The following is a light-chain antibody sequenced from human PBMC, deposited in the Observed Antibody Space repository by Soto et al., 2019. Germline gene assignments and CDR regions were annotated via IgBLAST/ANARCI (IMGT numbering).Light chain of an antibody. Sequence: DLQMTQSPSSLSASVGDRVTLTCRASHDISGYLNWYQQRPGKAPKLLIFGASGLQTGVPTRFSGRGSGTDSTLTISSLQPDDVVTSYCQQSYSTLFTFGPGTRVDFK. V-gene: IGKV1-39*01. CDR1: HDISGY. J-gene: IGKJ3*01. CDR3: QQSYSTLFT. CDR2: GAS.